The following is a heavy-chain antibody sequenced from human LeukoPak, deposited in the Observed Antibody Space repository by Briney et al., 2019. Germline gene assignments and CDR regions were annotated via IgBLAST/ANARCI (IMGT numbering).Heavy chain of an antibody. CDR1: GYSLSELS. CDR3: ATDRWFDP. V-gene: IGHV1-24*01. CDR2: FDSEDGET. Sequence: ASVQVSCRVCGYSLSELSLHGVRQAPGKGVEWMGGFDSEDGETIYAQKFQGRVTMTEDTSTDTAYMELSSLRSEDTAVYYCATDRWFDPWGQGTLVTVSA. J-gene: IGHJ5*02.